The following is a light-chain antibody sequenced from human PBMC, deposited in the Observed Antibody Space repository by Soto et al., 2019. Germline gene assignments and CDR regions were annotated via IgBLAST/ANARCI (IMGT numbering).Light chain of an antibody. CDR1: QSISTY. J-gene: IGKJ4*01. Sequence: DIQMTQSPSSLSASVGDRVTITCRASQSISTYLHWYQQKPGKAPNLLIYAASTLQSGVPSRFSGSGAGTDFTLTISSPQPEDFATYFCQHSYSTPLTFGGGTKVYIK. V-gene: IGKV1-39*01. CDR2: AAS. CDR3: QHSYSTPLT.